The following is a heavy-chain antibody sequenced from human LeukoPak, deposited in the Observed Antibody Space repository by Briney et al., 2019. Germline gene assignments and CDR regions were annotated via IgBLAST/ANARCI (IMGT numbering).Heavy chain of an antibody. Sequence: ASVKVSCKASGYTFTSYAMHWVRQAPGQRLEWMGWINAGNGNTKYSQEFQGRVTITRDTSTSTAYMELRSLKSDDTAVYFCAKGASTDRLIPPHTWGQGSLVTVSS. J-gene: IGHJ5*02. D-gene: IGHD4-11*01. CDR1: GYTFTSYA. CDR3: AKGASTDRLIPPHT. CDR2: INAGNGNT. V-gene: IGHV1-3*01.